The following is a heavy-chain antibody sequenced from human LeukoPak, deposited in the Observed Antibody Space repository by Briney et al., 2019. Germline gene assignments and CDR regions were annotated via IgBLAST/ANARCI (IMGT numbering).Heavy chain of an antibody. CDR1: GFTFGDYA. J-gene: IGHJ4*02. CDR2: IRSKAYGGTT. D-gene: IGHD6-19*01. CDR3: TRRGGWYSDY. V-gene: IGHV3-49*04. Sequence: GGSLRLSCTASGFTFGDYAMSWVRQAPGKGLEWVGFIRSKAYGGTTEYAASVRGRFTISRDDSKGIAYLQMNSLKTEDTAVYYRTRRGGWYSDYWGQGTLVTVSS.